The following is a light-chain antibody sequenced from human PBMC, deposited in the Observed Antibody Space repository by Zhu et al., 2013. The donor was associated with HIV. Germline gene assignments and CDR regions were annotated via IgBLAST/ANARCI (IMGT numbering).Light chain of an antibody. CDR1: NNDIGAYNY. CDR2: DAR. CDR3: GTWDSSLSAVV. V-gene: IGLV2-11*01. Sequence: QSALTQPRSMSGSPGQSVTISCTGTNNDIGAYNYVSWYQQYPGSAPRLILYDARKRPSGVPDVFSGYKSGNMASLVISGLQTGDEADYYCGTWDSSLSAVVFGGGTKLTVL. J-gene: IGLJ2*01.